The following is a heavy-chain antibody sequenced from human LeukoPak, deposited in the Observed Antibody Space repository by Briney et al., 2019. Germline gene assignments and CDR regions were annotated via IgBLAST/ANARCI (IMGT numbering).Heavy chain of an antibody. CDR1: GGSISSSSYY. CDR2: IYYSGST. V-gene: IGHV4-39*01. J-gene: IGHJ4*02. D-gene: IGHD3-3*01. Sequence: SETLSLTCTVSGGSISSSSYYWGWIRQPPGKGLEWIGSIYYSGSTYYNPSLKSRVTISVDTSKNQFSLKLSSVTAADTAVYYCARHLAYDFWSGYYPRGHFDYWGQGTLVTVSS. CDR3: ARHLAYDFWSGYYPRGHFDY.